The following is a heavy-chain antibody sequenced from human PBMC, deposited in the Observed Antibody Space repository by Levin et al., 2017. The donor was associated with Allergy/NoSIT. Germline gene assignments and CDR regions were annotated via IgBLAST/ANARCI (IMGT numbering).Heavy chain of an antibody. CDR1: GDSISSTYW. CDR2: IHHSGST. D-gene: IGHD6-19*01. CDR3: ARRGHSSGWDYGMDV. J-gene: IGHJ6*02. Sequence: SETLSLTCAVSGDSISSTYWWNWVRQPPGKGLEWIGEIHHSGSTNYNPSLKSRVAMAVDKSKNLFTLKMSSVRAADSAVYYCARRGHSSGWDYGMDVWGQGTTVTVSS. V-gene: IGHV4-4*02.